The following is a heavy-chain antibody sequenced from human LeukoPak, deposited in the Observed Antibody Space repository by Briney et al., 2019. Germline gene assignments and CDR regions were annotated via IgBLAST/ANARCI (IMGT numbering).Heavy chain of an antibody. CDR1: GYTFTSYG. CDR2: ISAYNGNT. D-gene: IGHD1-26*01. CDR3: ARVRGYRGSYYFAGTPYYFDY. J-gene: IGHJ4*02. V-gene: IGHV1-18*01. Sequence: RASVKVSCKASGYTFTSYGISWVRQAPGQGLEWMGWISAYNGNTNYAQKLQGRVTMTTDTSTSTAYMELRSLRSDDTAVYYCARVRGYRGSYYFAGTPYYFDYWGQGTLVTVSS.